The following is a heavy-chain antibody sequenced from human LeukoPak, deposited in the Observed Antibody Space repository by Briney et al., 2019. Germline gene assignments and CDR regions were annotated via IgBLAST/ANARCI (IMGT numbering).Heavy chain of an antibody. V-gene: IGHV4-34*01. CDR3: ARVTMIVVVTRANWFDP. Sequence: SETLSLTCAVYGGSFSGYYWSWIRQPPGKGLEWIGEINHSGSTNYNPSLKSRVTISVDTSKNQFSLKLSSVTAADTAVYYCARVTMIVVVTRANWFDPWGQGTLVTVSS. J-gene: IGHJ5*02. CDR1: GGSFSGYY. D-gene: IGHD3-22*01. CDR2: INHSGST.